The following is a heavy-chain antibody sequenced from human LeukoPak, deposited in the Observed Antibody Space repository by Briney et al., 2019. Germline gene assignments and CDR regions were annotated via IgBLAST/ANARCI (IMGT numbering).Heavy chain of an antibody. D-gene: IGHD6-13*01. V-gene: IGHV4-31*03. J-gene: IGHJ3*01. CDR1: GGSVTSVDYY. CDR3: AREGAATGTPRAFDL. CDR2: IYYSGDT. Sequence: ASETLSLTSTVSGGSVTSVDYYWTWIRQQPGKGLEWVGYIYYSGDTYYNPSLKSRLTMSVDTSKSQFSLKLRSLTAADTAVYYCAREGAATGTPRAFDLWGQGTMVTVSS.